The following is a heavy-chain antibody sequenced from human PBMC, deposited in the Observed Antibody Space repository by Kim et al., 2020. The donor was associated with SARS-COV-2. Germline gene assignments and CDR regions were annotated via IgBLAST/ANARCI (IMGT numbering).Heavy chain of an antibody. D-gene: IGHD6-13*01. Sequence: SETLSLTCTVSGGSISSSSYYWGWIRQPPGKGLEWIGSIYYSGSTYYNPSLKSRVTISVDTSKNQFSLKLSSVTAADTAVYYCASPTQYSSSWYGKRVRSNDAFDIWGQGTMVTVSS. V-gene: IGHV4-39*01. CDR3: ASPTQYSSSWYGKRVRSNDAFDI. CDR1: GGSISSSSYY. CDR2: IYYSGST. J-gene: IGHJ3*02.